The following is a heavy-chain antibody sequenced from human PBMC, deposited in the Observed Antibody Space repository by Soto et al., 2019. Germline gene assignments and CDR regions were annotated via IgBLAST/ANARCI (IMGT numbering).Heavy chain of an antibody. V-gene: IGHV3-11*05. Sequence: QVQLVESGGGLVKPGRSLRLSCAASGFTFSDYYMSWIRQAPGKGLEWISYISSSSDYTNYADSVKGRFTISRDNAKNSLYLQMNSLRAEDTAVYYCAREDYYDGSGYYSYWGQGTLVSVSS. CDR1: GFTFSDYY. J-gene: IGHJ4*02. CDR3: AREDYYDGSGYYSY. CDR2: ISSSSDYT. D-gene: IGHD3-22*01.